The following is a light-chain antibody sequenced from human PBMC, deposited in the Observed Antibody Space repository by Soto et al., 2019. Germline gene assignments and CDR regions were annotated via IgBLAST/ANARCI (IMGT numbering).Light chain of an antibody. V-gene: IGLV1-47*01. CDR2: RDN. J-gene: IGLJ1*01. CDR3: AAWDDTVRSYV. Sequence: QSVLTQPPSVSGTPGQRVTISCSGGISNIGTNYVHWFQQLPGTAPKVLSNRDNQRPSGVPDRLSGSKSCTSASLAISGLRSEDEAAYYCAAWDDTVRSYVFGTGTKLTVL. CDR1: ISNIGTNY.